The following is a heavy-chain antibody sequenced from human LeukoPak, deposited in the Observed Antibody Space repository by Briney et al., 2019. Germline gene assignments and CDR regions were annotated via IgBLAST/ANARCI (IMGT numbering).Heavy chain of an antibody. J-gene: IGHJ6*03. Sequence: HPGESLRLSCVASGFTFNTYWMSWVRQAPGKGLEWEANIKQDGSEEHYVDSVKGRFTISRDNAKNSLSLQMNSLRAEDSAVYYCARDPGQNYDFWSGTDHYMDVWGKGTTVTVSS. CDR2: IKQDGSEE. D-gene: IGHD3-3*01. CDR3: ARDPGQNYDFWSGTDHYMDV. V-gene: IGHV3-7*01. CDR1: GFTFNTYW.